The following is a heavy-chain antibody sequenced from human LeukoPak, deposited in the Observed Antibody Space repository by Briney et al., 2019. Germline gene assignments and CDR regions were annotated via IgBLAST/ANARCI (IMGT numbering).Heavy chain of an antibody. CDR2: IIPILGIA. CDR3: ARVQFRLLSRWFDP. J-gene: IGHJ5*02. Sequence: SVKVSCKASGGTFSSYAISWVRQAPGLGLEWMGRIIPILGIANYAQKFQGRVTITADKSTSTAYMELSSLRSEDTAVYYCARVQFRLLSRWFDPWGQGTLVTVSS. D-gene: IGHD2-21*02. CDR1: GGTFSSYA. V-gene: IGHV1-69*04.